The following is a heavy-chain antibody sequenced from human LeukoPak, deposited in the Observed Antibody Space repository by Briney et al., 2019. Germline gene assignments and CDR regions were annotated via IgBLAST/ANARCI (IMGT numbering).Heavy chain of an antibody. J-gene: IGHJ4*02. D-gene: IGHD3-22*01. CDR3: ARLHTSGYHYFDY. CDR1: GYTFVNQF. CDR2: INPISGGT. V-gene: IGHV1-2*02. Sequence: ASVKVSCKASGYTFVNQFIYWLRQAPGQGFEWMGWINPISGGTNCAQKFQGRVTMTRDTSITTAYMELNRLTSDDTAVYYCARLHTSGYHYFDYWGQGTLVTVSS.